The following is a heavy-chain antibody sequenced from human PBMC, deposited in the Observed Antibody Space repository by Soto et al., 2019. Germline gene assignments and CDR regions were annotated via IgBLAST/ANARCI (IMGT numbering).Heavy chain of an antibody. D-gene: IGHD1-1*01. CDR1: GGSISSSNYY. J-gene: IGHJ3*02. Sequence: QLQLQASGPGRVKPSETLSLTCSVSGGSISSSNYYWGWIRQPPGKGLEWIGSIFYTGSTYYNPSLRSRVTISVYTSRNKFSVKLNSVTATDTALYYCARQSPTIDTGDVFDIWGQGTKVTVSS. CDR2: IFYTGST. CDR3: ARQSPTIDTGDVFDI. V-gene: IGHV4-39*01.